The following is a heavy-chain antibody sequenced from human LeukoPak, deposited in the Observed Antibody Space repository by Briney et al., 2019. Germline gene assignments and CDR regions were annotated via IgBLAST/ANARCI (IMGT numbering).Heavy chain of an antibody. CDR3: ARASDPDYYDFWSGTYYYYMDV. J-gene: IGHJ6*03. CDR2: INTNTGNP. CDR1: GYTFTSYG. Sequence: ASVKVSCKASGYTFTSYGISWVRQAPGQGLEWMGWINTNTGNPTYAQGFTGRFVFSLDTSVSTAYLQISSLKAEDTAVYYCARASDPDYYDFWSGTYYYYMDVWGKGTTVTVSS. V-gene: IGHV7-4-1*02. D-gene: IGHD3-3*01.